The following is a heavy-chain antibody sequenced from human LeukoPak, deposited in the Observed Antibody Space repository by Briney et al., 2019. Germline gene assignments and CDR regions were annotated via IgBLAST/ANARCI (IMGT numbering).Heavy chain of an antibody. V-gene: IGHV1-69*13. Sequence: SVNVSCKASGGTFSSYAISWVRQAPGQGLEWMGGIIPIFGTASYAQKFQGRVTITADESTSTAYMELSSLRSEDTAVYYCARADIVLMVYAIYYGMDVWGQGTTVTVSS. CDR1: GGTFSSYA. D-gene: IGHD2-8*01. CDR2: IIPIFGTA. CDR3: ARADIVLMVYAIYYGMDV. J-gene: IGHJ6*02.